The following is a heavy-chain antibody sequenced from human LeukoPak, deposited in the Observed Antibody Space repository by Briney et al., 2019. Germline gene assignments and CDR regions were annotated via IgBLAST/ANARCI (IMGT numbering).Heavy chain of an antibody. D-gene: IGHD3-10*01. V-gene: IGHV1-2*06. CDR2: INPNSGGT. CDR1: GYTFTCYY. Sequence: ASVKVSCKASGYTFTCYYMHWVRQAGGQGVEWMGRINPNSGGTNYAQKFHDRLTKTMDTSISTAYMELSKLRSDDTAVYYCARVPEWFGELLEHFDYWGQGTLVTVST. CDR3: ARVPEWFGELLEHFDY. J-gene: IGHJ4*02.